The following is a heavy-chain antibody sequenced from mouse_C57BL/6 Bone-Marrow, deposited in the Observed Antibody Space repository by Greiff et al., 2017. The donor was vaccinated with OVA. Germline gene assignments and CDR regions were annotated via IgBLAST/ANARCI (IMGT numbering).Heavy chain of an antibody. D-gene: IGHD3-2*02. CDR3: ARGMLRLRAMDY. CDR1: GYTFTSYW. CDR2: IDPSDSYT. J-gene: IGHJ4*01. V-gene: IGHV1-69*01. Sequence: VQLQQPGAELVMPGASVKLSCKASGYTFTSYWMHWVKQRPGQGLEWIGEIDPSDSYTNYNQKFKGKSTLTVDKASSTAYMQLSSLTSEDSAVYYCARGMLRLRAMDYWGQGTSVTVSS.